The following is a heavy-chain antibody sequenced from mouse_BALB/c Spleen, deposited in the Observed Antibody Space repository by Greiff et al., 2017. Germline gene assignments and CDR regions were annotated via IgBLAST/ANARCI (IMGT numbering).Heavy chain of an antibody. J-gene: IGHJ3*01. Sequence: EVKLQESGGGLVKPGGSLKLSCAASGFTFSSYAMSWVRQTPEKRLEWVASISSGGSTYYPDSVKGRFTISRDNARNILYLQMSSLRSEDTAMYYCARGRGGNPAWFAYWGQGTLVTVSA. V-gene: IGHV5-6-5*01. CDR1: GFTFSSYA. D-gene: IGHD2-1*01. CDR2: ISSGGST. CDR3: ARGRGGNPAWFAY.